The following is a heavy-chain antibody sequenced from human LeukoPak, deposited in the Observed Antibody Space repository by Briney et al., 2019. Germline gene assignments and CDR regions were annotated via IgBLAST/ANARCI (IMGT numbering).Heavy chain of an antibody. Sequence: GESLKISCKGSGYSFTSYWIGWVRQMPGKGREWMGIIYPGDSDTRYSPSFQGQVTISADKSISTAYLQWSSLKASDTAMYYCATSQGTSGWAYYFDYWGQGTLVTVSS. CDR1: GYSFTSYW. CDR2: IYPGDSDT. J-gene: IGHJ4*02. D-gene: IGHD2-2*01. V-gene: IGHV5-51*01. CDR3: ATSQGTSGWAYYFDY.